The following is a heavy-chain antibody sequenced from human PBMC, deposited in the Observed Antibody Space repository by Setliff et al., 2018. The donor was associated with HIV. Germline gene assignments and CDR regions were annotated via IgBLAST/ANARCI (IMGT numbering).Heavy chain of an antibody. D-gene: IGHD3-10*01. CDR3: ARAPYVSGSFGWFDP. CDR2: ISSTGAA. V-gene: IGHV4-59*11. J-gene: IGHJ5*02. Sequence: SETLSLTCTVSGDPINSHFWTWIRQSPRKGLEWIGYISSTGAAWYNPSLKSRVTMSIDTSKIHFSLTLSSVSGADTALYYCARAPYVSGSFGWFDPWGQGTLVTVSS. CDR1: GDPINSHF.